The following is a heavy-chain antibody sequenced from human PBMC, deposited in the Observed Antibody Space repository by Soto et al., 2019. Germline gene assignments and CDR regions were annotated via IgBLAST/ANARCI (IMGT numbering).Heavy chain of an antibody. CDR2: IYWDDDK. Sequence: QITLKESGPTLVKPTQTLTLTCTFSGFSLTTRGVGVGWIRQPPGKALECLALIYWDDDKRYSPSLQSRLSITKDTRXNQVVLTMTNVDPVDTATYYCAHIPNYYQYDWFDPWGQGTLVSVSS. CDR3: AHIPNYYQYDWFDP. V-gene: IGHV2-5*02. J-gene: IGHJ5*02. D-gene: IGHD3-16*01. CDR1: GFSLTTRGVG.